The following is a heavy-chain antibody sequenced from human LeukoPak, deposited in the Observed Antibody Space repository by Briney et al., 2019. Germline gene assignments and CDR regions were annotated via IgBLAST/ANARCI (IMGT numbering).Heavy chain of an antibody. CDR2: IVVGSGNT. CDR1: GFTFTSSV. J-gene: IGHJ4*02. Sequence: TSVKVSCKASGFTFTSSVVQWVRQARGQRLEWIGWIVVGSGNTNYAQKFQERVTITRDMSTSTAYMELSSLRSEDTAVYYCARAPHARLGELSSFSFDYWGQGTLVTVSS. CDR3: ARAPHARLGELSSFSFDY. D-gene: IGHD3-16*02. V-gene: IGHV1-58*01.